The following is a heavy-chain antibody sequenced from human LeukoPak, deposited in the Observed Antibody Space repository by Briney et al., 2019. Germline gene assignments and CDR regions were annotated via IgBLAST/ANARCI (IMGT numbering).Heavy chain of an antibody. D-gene: IGHD1-1*01. CDR2: ISYDGSNK. CDR1: GFTFSSYA. CDR3: ARGSSFWTTNFQH. Sequence: GGSLRLSCAASGFTFSSYAMHWVRQAPGKGLEWVAVISYDGSNKYYADSVKGRFTISRDNSKNTLYLQMNSLRAEDTAVYYCARGSSFWTTNFQHWGQGTLVTVSS. V-gene: IGHV3-30-3*01. J-gene: IGHJ1*01.